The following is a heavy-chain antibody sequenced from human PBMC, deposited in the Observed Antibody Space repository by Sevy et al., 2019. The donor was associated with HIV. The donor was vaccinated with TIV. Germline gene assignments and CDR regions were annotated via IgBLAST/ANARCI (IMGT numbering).Heavy chain of an antibody. CDR3: AKKMGGGSGMAFLVDY. V-gene: IGHV3-23*01. Sequence: RGSLRLSCAASGFTFSSFAMGWVRQAPGKGLDWISVISGTGDHTYYADSVKGRVTISRDNSKNTLFLQMNSLRAEDTAIFYCAKKMGGGSGMAFLVDYWGQGTLVTVSS. J-gene: IGHJ4*02. CDR2: ISGTGDHT. D-gene: IGHD2-8*01. CDR1: GFTFSSFA.